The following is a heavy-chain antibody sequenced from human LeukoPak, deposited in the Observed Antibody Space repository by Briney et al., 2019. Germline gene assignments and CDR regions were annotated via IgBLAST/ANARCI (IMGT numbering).Heavy chain of an antibody. CDR2: INHSGST. Sequence: PSETLSLTCAVYGGSFSGYCWSWIRQPPGKGLEWIGEINHSGSTNYKSSLKSRVTISVDTSKNQFSLKLSSVTAADTAVYYCARLPLDYYDSSGYNFDYWGQGTLVTVSS. CDR3: ARLPLDYYDSSGYNFDY. V-gene: IGHV4-34*01. CDR1: GGSFSGYC. D-gene: IGHD3-22*01. J-gene: IGHJ4*02.